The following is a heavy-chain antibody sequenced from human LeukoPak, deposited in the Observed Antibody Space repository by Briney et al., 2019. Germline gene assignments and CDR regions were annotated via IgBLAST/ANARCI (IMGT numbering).Heavy chain of an antibody. J-gene: IGHJ4*02. D-gene: IGHD2-2*01. CDR3: ARDRKSGLSYASEY. Sequence: ASVKVSCKASGGTFSSYAISWVRQAPGQGLEWMGGIIPIFGTANYAQKFQGRVTITADESTSTAYLELSSLRSEDTAVYYCARDRKSGLSYASEYWGQGTLVTVSS. CDR2: IIPIFGTA. V-gene: IGHV1-69*13. CDR1: GGTFSSYA.